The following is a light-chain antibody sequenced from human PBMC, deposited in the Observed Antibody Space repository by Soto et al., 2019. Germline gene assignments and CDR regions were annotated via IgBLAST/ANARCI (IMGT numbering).Light chain of an antibody. CDR3: QHNNGYSWT. Sequence: DIQMTQSPSTLSASIGDRVTITCRASESIRTWLAWYQHKPGKAPKFLIYDASSLESGVPSRFSGSGSGTEFTLTISSLQPDDFATYYCQHNNGYSWTFGRGTKVDI. J-gene: IGKJ1*01. V-gene: IGKV1-5*01. CDR1: ESIRTW. CDR2: DAS.